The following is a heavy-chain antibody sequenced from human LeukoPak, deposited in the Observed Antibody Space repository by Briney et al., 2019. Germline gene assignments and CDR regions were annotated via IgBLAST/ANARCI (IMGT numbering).Heavy chain of an antibody. CDR2: IYYSGST. Sequence: PSETLPLTCTVSGGSISSSSYYWGWIRQPPGKGLEWIGSIYYSGSTYYNPSLKSRVTISVDTSKNQFSLELSSVTAADTAVYYCARHFYSNYYFDYWGQGTLVTVSS. D-gene: IGHD4-11*01. V-gene: IGHV4-39*01. CDR3: ARHFYSNYYFDY. CDR1: GGSISSSSYY. J-gene: IGHJ4*02.